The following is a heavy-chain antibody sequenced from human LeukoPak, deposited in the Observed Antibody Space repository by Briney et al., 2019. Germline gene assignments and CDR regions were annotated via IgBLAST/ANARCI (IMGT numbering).Heavy chain of an antibody. V-gene: IGHV1-69*05. CDR1: GYTFTSYG. CDR3: ASDYGDYIY. Sequence: ASVKVSCKASGYTFTSYGISWVRQAPGQGLEWMGRIIPMFSTSNYAQKFQDRVAITTDESTRTAYMELRSLRFEDTAVFYCASDYGDYIYWGQGTLVTVSS. D-gene: IGHD4-17*01. CDR2: IIPMFSTS. J-gene: IGHJ4*02.